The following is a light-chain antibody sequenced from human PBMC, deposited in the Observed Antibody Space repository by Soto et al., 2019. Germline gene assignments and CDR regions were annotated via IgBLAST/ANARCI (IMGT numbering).Light chain of an antibody. CDR3: QQYGTSPWT. J-gene: IGKJ1*01. CDR2: IAS. V-gene: IGKV3-20*01. Sequence: EIVLTQSPGTLSLFPGERATLSCRATQSVNSDYLAWYQQKPGQAPRLLIYIASRRATGIPDRFSGSGSGTDFTLTINSLEPGDFAVYYCQQYGTSPWTFGQGTKVEIK. CDR1: QSVNSDY.